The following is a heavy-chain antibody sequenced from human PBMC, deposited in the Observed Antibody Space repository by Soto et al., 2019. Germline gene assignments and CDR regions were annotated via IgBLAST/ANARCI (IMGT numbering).Heavy chain of an antibody. D-gene: IGHD3-22*01. CDR1: GYTFTSYG. CDR2: ISAYNGNT. J-gene: IGHJ5*02. CDR3: ARDSFYYYDSSGLDP. V-gene: IGHV1-18*01. Sequence: ASVKVSCKASGYTFTSYGISWVRQAPGQGLERMGWISAYNGNTNYAQKLQGRVTMTTDTSTSTAYMELRSLRSDDTAVYYCARDSFYYYDSSGLDPWGQGTLVTVSS.